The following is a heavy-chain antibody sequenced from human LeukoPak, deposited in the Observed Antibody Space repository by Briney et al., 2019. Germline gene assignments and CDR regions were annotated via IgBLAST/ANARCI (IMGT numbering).Heavy chain of an antibody. CDR1: GFTFSSYA. V-gene: IGHV3-48*02. J-gene: IGHJ5*02. CDR2: IDNSGRTT. CDR3: AREGMSA. Sequence: PGGSLRLSCAASGFTFSSYAMSWVRQAPGKGLEWLAYIDNSGRTTYYADSVKGRFIISRDNAKNSLFLQMNRLIDDDRAVYYCAREGMSAWGQGTLVTVSS.